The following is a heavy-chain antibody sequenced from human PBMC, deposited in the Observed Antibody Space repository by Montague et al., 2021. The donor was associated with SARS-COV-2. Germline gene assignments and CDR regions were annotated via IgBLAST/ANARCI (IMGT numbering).Heavy chain of an antibody. CDR1: GGSITNLF. CDR2: IYSSGST. D-gene: IGHD3-3*01. CDR3: ASRSTDFWGGIDY. V-gene: IGHV4-59*11. Sequence: SETLSLTCTVSGGSITNLFWNWIRQPPGKGLEWLGYIYSSGSTNYNPSLKSRVTISADTTKNQFSLKLSSVTAADTAVYYCASRSTDFWGGIDYWGQGTLVTVSS. J-gene: IGHJ4*02.